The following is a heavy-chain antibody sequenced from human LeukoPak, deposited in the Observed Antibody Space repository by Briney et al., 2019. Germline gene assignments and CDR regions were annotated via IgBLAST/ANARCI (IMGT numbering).Heavy chain of an antibody. J-gene: IGHJ4*02. D-gene: IGHD3-10*01. CDR3: ARGRIYYYGSGSYYKSPFDY. V-gene: IGHV4-34*01. Sequence: PSETLSLTCAVYGGSFSGYYWSWIRQPPGEGLEWIGEINHSGSTNYNPSLKSRVTISVDTSKNQFSLKLSSVTAADTAVYYCARGRIYYYGSGSYYKSPFDYWGQGTLVTVSS. CDR1: GGSFSGYY. CDR2: INHSGST.